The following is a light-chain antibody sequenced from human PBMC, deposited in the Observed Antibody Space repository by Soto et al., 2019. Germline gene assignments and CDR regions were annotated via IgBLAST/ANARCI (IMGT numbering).Light chain of an antibody. CDR1: QSISDT. CDR2: GAS. J-gene: IGKJ5*01. Sequence: EIVMTQSPATLSVSPGVRATLSCRASQSISDTLAWYQQKPGQAPRLLIYGASRRATSFPARFSGSGSGTDFTLTISRLEPEDFAGYYCQQYGSSPGFVAFGQGTRLEIK. V-gene: IGKV3-20*01. CDR3: QQYGSSPGFVA.